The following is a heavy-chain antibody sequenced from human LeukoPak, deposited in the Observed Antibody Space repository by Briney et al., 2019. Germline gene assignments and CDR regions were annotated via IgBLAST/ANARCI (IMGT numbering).Heavy chain of an antibody. Sequence: SETLSLTCTVSGGSISPYYWSWIRQSPGKGLDWIGCIHYSGSTIYNPSLKSRVSISVDTSKNQFSLKLSSVTAADTAVYYCARASTIFGHFAYWGRGTLVTVSS. CDR2: IHYSGST. CDR1: GGSISPYY. CDR3: ARASTIFGHFAY. D-gene: IGHD3-3*01. V-gene: IGHV4-59*12. J-gene: IGHJ4*02.